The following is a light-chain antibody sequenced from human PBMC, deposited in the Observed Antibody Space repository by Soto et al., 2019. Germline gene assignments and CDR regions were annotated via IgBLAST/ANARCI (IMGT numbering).Light chain of an antibody. J-gene: IGLJ1*01. Sequence: QSALAQPSSVSGSPGQSTTISCTGTSTDVGGYNYVSWYQHHSGKAPKLLIYEVTNRPSGISDRFSGSKSVNTASLTISGLQAEDESDYYCGSYSSTDTPFVFGTGTKATVL. CDR1: STDVGGYNY. V-gene: IGLV2-14*01. CDR2: EVT. CDR3: GSYSSTDTPFV.